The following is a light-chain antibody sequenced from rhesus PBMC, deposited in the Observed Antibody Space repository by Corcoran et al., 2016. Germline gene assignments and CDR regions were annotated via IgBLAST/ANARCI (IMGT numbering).Light chain of an antibody. CDR3: LRDYDTPWT. Sequence: DIQMTQSPSSLSASVGDRVTVTCRASQGINKELSWYQQKPGKAPSLLIFGASSSQTGVSSRFSGSGSGTYYTLTISSLQPEDVATYYCLRDYDTPWTFGRGTKVEIK. CDR1: QGINKE. CDR2: GAS. V-gene: IGKV1-94*01. J-gene: IGKJ1*01.